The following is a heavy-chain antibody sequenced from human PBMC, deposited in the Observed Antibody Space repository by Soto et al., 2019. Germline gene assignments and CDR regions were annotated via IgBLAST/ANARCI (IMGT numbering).Heavy chain of an antibody. V-gene: IGHV4-39*02. CDR2: IYYSGST. CDR3: ARAAVAAGGPFDK. D-gene: IGHD2-15*01. CDR1: GGSISSSSYY. Sequence: PSETLSLTCTVSGGSISSSSYYWGWIRQPPGKGLEWIGSIYYSGSTYCNPSLKSRVTISSDTSKNHFSLTLRSVTAADTAVYYCARAAVAAGGPFDKWGQGALVTVSS. J-gene: IGHJ4*02.